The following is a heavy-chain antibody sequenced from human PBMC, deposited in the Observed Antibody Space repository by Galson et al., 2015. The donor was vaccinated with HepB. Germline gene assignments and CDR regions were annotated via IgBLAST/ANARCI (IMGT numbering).Heavy chain of an antibody. J-gene: IGHJ5*02. V-gene: IGHV4-59*01. CDR2: IYYSGST. CDR3: ARGSIVGATFAKHRIGWFDP. CDR1: GGSISSYY. Sequence: SETLSLTCTVSGGSISSYYWSWIRQPPGKGLEWIGYIYYSGSTNYNPSLKSRVTISVDTSKNQFSLKLSSMTAADTAVYYCARGSIVGATFAKHRIGWFDPWGQGTLVTVSS. D-gene: IGHD1-26*01.